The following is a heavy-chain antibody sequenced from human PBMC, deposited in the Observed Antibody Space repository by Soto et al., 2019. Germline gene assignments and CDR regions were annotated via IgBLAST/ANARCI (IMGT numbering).Heavy chain of an antibody. CDR2: IYHSGST. Sequence: SQTLSLTCAVSGDSLSRGNWWTWVRQAPGKGLEWIGEIYHSGSTNYNPSLKSRITISVDKSKNQFFLTLISVNAADTAVYYCSGLWFGHNYDDLGQAALVTGSS. V-gene: IGHV4-4*02. CDR1: GDSLSRGNW. D-gene: IGHD3-10*01. CDR3: SGLWFGHNYDD. J-gene: IGHJ4*02.